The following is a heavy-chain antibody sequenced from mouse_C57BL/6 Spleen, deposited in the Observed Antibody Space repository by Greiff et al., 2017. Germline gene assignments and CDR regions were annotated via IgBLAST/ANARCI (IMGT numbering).Heavy chain of an antibody. V-gene: IGHV5-16*01. CDR3: ARGGGYYPLYFDY. D-gene: IGHD2-3*01. J-gene: IGHJ2*01. CDR1: GFTFSDYY. Sequence: EVKLMESEGGLVQPGSSMKLSCTASGFTFSDYYMAWVRQVPEKGLEWVANINYGCSSTYYLDSLKSRFIISRDKAKNILYLQMSSLKSEDTATYYCARGGGYYPLYFDYWGQGTTLTVSS. CDR2: INYGCSST.